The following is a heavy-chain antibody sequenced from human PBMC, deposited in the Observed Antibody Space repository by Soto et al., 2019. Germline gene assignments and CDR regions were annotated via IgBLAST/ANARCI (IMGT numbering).Heavy chain of an antibody. CDR2: ISDTGSSH. CDR3: AKDRGGDCPDNSCYFGADY. J-gene: IGHJ4*02. D-gene: IGHD2-2*01. V-gene: IGHV3-30*18. Sequence: GGSLRLSCVGSGFTFSSYGMHWVRQAPGKGQECVAVISDTGSSHYYAASVEGRFTISRENSKNTLSLHMDRLRVEDTAVYYCAKDRGGDCPDNSCYFGADYWGQGTPVTVPS. CDR1: GFTFSSYG.